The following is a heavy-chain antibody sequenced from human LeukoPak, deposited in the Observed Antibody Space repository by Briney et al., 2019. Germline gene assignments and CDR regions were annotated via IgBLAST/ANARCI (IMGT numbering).Heavy chain of an antibody. J-gene: IGHJ6*02. V-gene: IGHV1-69*04. CDR2: IIPIFGIA. Sequence: ASVKVSCKASGGTFSSYAISWVRQAPGQGLEWMGRIIPIFGIANYAQKFQGRVTITADKSTSTAYMELSSLRSEDTAVYYCAREGYCSGGSCYFSHYYYGMDVWGQGTTVTVS. CDR1: GGTFSSYA. D-gene: IGHD2-15*01. CDR3: AREGYCSGGSCYFSHYYYGMDV.